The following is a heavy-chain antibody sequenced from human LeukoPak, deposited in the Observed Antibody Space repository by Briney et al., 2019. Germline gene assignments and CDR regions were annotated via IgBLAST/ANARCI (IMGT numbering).Heavy chain of an antibody. CDR3: ARDPRTVRI. CDR2: ISSSSSYI. D-gene: IGHD1-1*01. J-gene: IGHJ4*02. CDR1: GFTFSDYY. V-gene: IGHV3-11*06. Sequence: GGSLRLSCAASGFTFSDYYMSWIRQAPGKGLEWVSSISSSSSYIYYADSVKGRFTISRDNAKNLLYLQMDSLRVEDTAIYYCARDPRTVRIWGQGTLVTVSS.